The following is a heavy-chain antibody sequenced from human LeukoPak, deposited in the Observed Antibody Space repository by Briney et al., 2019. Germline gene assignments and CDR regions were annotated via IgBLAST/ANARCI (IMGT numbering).Heavy chain of an antibody. CDR3: ARGPSRRNAFFDY. CDR2: IGIAGDT. D-gene: IGHD3-16*01. V-gene: IGHV3-13*01. J-gene: IGHJ4*02. CDR1: TLTFSSYD. Sequence: GGSLRLSCAASTLTFSSYDMHWVRQVSGKGLEWVSGIGIAGDTYYAASVKGRFTISRENAKNSLDLQMNCLRAGDTAVYFCARGPSRRNAFFDYWGQGTLVTVSS.